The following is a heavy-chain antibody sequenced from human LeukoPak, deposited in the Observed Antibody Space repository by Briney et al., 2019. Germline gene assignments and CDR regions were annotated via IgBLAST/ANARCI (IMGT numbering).Heavy chain of an antibody. D-gene: IGHD3-16*01. CDR3: AKDPSNASRTLDI. J-gene: IGHJ3*02. CDR1: GFTFSRYG. CDR2: IRSDGTNK. Sequence: GESLRLSCAASGFTFSRYGMHWVRQAPGKGLEWVAFIRSDGTNKYYRDSVEGRFTVSRDNSKNTLFLQMNSLRPEDTDIYYCAKDPSNASRTLDIWGQGTLVTVSS. V-gene: IGHV3-30*02.